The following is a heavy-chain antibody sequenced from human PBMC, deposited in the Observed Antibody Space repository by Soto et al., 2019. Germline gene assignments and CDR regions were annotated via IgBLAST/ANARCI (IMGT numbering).Heavy chain of an antibody. J-gene: IGHJ4*02. CDR3: AREIVVAAHDSYYFDY. V-gene: IGHV3-72*01. CDR2: TRNKANSYTT. D-gene: IGHD3-22*01. CDR1: GFTFSDHY. Sequence: GGSLRLSCAASGFTFSDHYMDWVRQAPGKGLEWVGRTRNKANSYTTEYAASVKGRFTISRDDSKNSLYLQMNSLKTEDTAVYYCAREIVVAAHDSYYFDYWGQGTLVTISS.